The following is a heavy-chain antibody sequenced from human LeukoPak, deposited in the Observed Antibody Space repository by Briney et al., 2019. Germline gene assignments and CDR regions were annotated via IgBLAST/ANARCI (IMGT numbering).Heavy chain of an antibody. J-gene: IGHJ4*02. Sequence: TGGSLRLSSAASGFTFREYTMHWVCQSPGKGLEWVALLNWEGETTYYADSVKGRFIISRDSNKDSLYLEMDSLRSEDTAFYYCARDSEPRREAAAGLDHWGQGTLVTVSS. CDR3: ARDSEPRREAAAGLDH. D-gene: IGHD6-25*01. V-gene: IGHV3-43*01. CDR1: GFTFREYT. CDR2: LNWEGETT.